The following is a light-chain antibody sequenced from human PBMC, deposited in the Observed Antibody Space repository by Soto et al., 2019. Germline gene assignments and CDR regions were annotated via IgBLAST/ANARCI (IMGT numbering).Light chain of an antibody. Sequence: DIQMTQSPSTLSASVGDRVTITCRAGQSISSWLAWYQQKPGKAPKLLIYDASTLESGVPSRFSGSGSRTEFSLTNSSLQPDDFATYYCQQYNNFPYTFGQGTKLEIK. CDR3: QQYNNFPYT. J-gene: IGKJ2*01. CDR1: QSISSW. CDR2: DAS. V-gene: IGKV1-5*01.